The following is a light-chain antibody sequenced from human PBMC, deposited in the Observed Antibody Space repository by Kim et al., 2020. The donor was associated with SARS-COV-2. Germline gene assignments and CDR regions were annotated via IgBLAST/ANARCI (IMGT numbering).Light chain of an antibody. J-gene: IGLJ1*01. CDR2: DVS. Sequence: QSITTSCTGTSSDISAFTYVSWFQQRPGKAPKLMIYDVSERPSGISNRCSGSTSGNTASLTISGLQAEDEADYYCSSYTTANTRVFGTGTKVTVL. V-gene: IGLV2-14*03. CDR3: SSYTTANTRV. CDR1: SSDISAFTY.